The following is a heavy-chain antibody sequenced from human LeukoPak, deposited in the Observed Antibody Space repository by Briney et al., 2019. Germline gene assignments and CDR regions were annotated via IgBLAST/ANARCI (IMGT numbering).Heavy chain of an antibody. V-gene: IGHV4-39*07. CDR2: IYHSGST. Sequence: SETLSLTCTVSGGSISSSSYYWGWIRQPPGKGLEWIGSIYHSGSTYYNPSLKSRVTVSVDTSKNQFSLKLSSVTAADTAVYYCARGTVPNWFDPWGQGTLVTVSS. CDR3: ARGTVPNWFDP. CDR1: GGSISSSSYY. J-gene: IGHJ5*02. D-gene: IGHD4-17*01.